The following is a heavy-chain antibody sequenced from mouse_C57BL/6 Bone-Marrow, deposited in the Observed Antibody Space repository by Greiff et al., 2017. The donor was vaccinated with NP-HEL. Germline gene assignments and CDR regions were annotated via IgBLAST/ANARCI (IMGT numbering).Heavy chain of an antibody. J-gene: IGHJ4*01. V-gene: IGHV1-81*01. CDR1: GYTFTSYG. CDR3: MLSPYYYAMDY. D-gene: IGHD3-2*02. CDR2: IYPRSGNT. Sequence: QVQLQQSGAELARPGASVKLSCKASGYTFTSYGISWVKQRTGQGLEWIGEIYPRSGNTYYNEKFKGKATLTADKSSSTAYMELLSLTSEDSAVYFCMLSPYYYAMDYWGQGTSVTVSS.